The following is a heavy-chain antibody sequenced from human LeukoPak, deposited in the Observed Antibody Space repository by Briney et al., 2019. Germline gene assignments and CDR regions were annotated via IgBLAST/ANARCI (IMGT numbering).Heavy chain of an antibody. V-gene: IGHV3-7*04. CDR1: GFTFSSFW. CDR2: INFDASAS. CDR3: TRVTTNGYFEY. D-gene: IGHD1-1*01. J-gene: IGHJ4*02. Sequence: PGRSLRLSCAASGFTFSSFWMGCVRQAPGKGLEWVASINFDASASHHVDSVNGRFTISRDNTKNSLYLQMSYLRAEDAAVYFCTRVTTNGYFEYWGQGTLVTVSS.